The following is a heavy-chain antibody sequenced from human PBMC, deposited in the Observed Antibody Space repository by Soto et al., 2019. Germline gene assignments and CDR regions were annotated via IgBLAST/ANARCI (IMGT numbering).Heavy chain of an antibody. CDR2: INHSGST. CDR3: AGKAARRPYYFDY. D-gene: IGHD6-6*01. J-gene: IGHJ4*02. V-gene: IGHV4-34*01. Sequence: SETLSLTCAVYGGSFSGYYWSWIRPPPGKGLEWIGEINHSGSTNYNPSLKSRVTISVDTSKNQFSLKLSSVTAADTAVYYCAGKAARRPYYFDYWGQGTLVTVSS. CDR1: GGSFSGYY.